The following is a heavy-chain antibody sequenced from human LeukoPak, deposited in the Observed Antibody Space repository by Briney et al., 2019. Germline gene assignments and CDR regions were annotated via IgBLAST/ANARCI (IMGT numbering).Heavy chain of an antibody. V-gene: IGHV3-64D*09. D-gene: IGHD1-26*01. CDR2: ISSDGGIT. J-gene: IGHJ4*02. Sequence: GGSLRLSCSASGFTFSTYAMHWVRQAPGNGLETVSAISSDGGITFYAYSVKGRFTISRDNSKDTLYLQMSSLRAEDTAVYYCVKSAYSGSYFSLDYWGQGTLVTVSS. CDR3: VKSAYSGSYFSLDY. CDR1: GFTFSTYA.